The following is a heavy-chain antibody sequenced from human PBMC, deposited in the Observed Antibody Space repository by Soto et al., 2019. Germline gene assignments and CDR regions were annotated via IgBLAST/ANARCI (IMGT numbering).Heavy chain of an antibody. V-gene: IGHV2-26*01. D-gene: IGHD2-2*01. CDR3: ARGAYCISNRCYAFDY. CDR1: GFSLSNARMG. J-gene: IGHJ4*02. CDR2: IFSNDDK. Sequence: QVTLKESGPVLVKPTETLTLTCTVSGFSLSNARMGVSWIRQPPGKALEWLVHIFSNDDKSYSTSLKSRLTISTDTSKSQVVLTMTNMDPVDTATYYCARGAYCISNRCYAFDYWGQGTLVTVSS.